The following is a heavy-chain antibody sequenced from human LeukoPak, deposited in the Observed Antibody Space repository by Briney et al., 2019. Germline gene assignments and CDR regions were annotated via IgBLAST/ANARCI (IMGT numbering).Heavy chain of an antibody. J-gene: IGHJ5*02. Sequence: GGSLRLSCAASGFTFSSYSMNWVRQAPGKGLEWVSYISSSSSTIYYADSVKGRFTISRDNAMNSLYLQMNSLRAEDTAVYYCARDLCSSTSCYAGWFDPWGQGTLVAVSS. D-gene: IGHD2-2*01. CDR1: GFTFSSYS. CDR2: ISSSSSTI. V-gene: IGHV3-48*01. CDR3: ARDLCSSTSCYAGWFDP.